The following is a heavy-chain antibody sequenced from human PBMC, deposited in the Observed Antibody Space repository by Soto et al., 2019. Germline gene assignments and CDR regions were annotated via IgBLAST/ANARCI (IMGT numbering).Heavy chain of an antibody. CDR1: GGSISSYY. J-gene: IGHJ5*02. Sequence: QVQLQESGPGLVKPSETLSLTCTVSGGSISSYYWSWIRQPPGKGLEWLGYIYYSGSTNYNPSLKSRVTRSVDTSKNQFSLKLSSVTAADTAVYYCAREDPYCSGGSCSPFDPWGQGTLVTVSS. D-gene: IGHD2-15*01. CDR2: IYYSGST. V-gene: IGHV4-59*01. CDR3: AREDPYCSGGSCSPFDP.